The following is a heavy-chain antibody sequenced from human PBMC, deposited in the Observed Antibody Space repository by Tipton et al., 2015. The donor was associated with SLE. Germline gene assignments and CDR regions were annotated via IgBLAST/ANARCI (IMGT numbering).Heavy chain of an antibody. D-gene: IGHD4-23*01. Sequence: LRLSCAVYGGSFSGYYWSWIRQPPGKGLEWIGEINHSGSTKYNPSLKSRVTISVDTSKNQFSPKLSSVTAADTAVYYCARYDYGGNSYFDYWGQGTLVTVSS. CDR2: INHSGST. CDR1: GGSFSGYY. CDR3: ARYDYGGNSYFDY. J-gene: IGHJ4*02. V-gene: IGHV4-34*01.